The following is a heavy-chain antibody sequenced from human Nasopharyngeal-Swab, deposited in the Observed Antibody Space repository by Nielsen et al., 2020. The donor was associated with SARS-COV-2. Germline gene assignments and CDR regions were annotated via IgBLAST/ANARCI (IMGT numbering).Heavy chain of an antibody. V-gene: IGHV3-21*01. Sequence: GESLKISRAASGFIFSSCSMNWARQAPGKGLAWVASISSSSNHIYYTDSVKGRFTVSRDNAKDSLYLQMNSLRIEDTAVYFCARIGYSSSSTDYWGQGTLVTVSS. CDR3: ARIGYSSSSTDY. CDR1: GFIFSSCS. CDR2: ISSSSNHI. D-gene: IGHD6-6*01. J-gene: IGHJ4*02.